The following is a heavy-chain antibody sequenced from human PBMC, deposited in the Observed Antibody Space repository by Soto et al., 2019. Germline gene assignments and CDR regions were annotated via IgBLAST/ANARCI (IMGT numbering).Heavy chain of an antibody. CDR2: ISYDGINE. CDR3: ARDRLRLGELSLIGYFDY. CDR1: GFTFTSYA. J-gene: IGHJ4*02. D-gene: IGHD3-16*02. V-gene: IGHV3-30*15. Sequence: QVQLVESGGSVVQPGRSLRLSCEASGFTFTSYAMHWVRQAPGKGLEWVAVISYDGINEYYADSVMGRFTISRDNSKNTLFLQMSSLRVEDTAVYYCARDRLRLGELSLIGYFDYWGQGTLVTVSS.